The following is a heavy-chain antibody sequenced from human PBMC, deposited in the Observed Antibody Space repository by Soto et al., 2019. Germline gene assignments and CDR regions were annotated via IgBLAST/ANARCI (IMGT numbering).Heavy chain of an antibody. D-gene: IGHD3-10*01. Sequence: QITLKESGPALVKPTQTLTLTCTFSGFSLSTSGEAVGWIRQPPGEALEWLALIYWDDDNRYNPTLKTRPTITKDTSKNQVVLTLTNMDPVDTATYYCAHYVSASPAGWFDPWGQGILVTVSS. V-gene: IGHV2-5*02. CDR3: AHYVSASPAGWFDP. CDR2: IYWDDDN. J-gene: IGHJ5*02. CDR1: GFSLSTSGEA.